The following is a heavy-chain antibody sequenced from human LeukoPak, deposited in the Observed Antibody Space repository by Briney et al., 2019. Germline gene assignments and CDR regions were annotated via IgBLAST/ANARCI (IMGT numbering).Heavy chain of an antibody. J-gene: IGHJ6*02. D-gene: IGHD6-19*01. CDR3: ARVVAGSVYNYGMDV. Sequence: GGSLRLSCAASGFTFSSYSMNWVRQAPGKGLEWVSYISSSSSTIYYADSVKGRFTISRDNAKNSLYLQMNSLRDEDTAVYYCARVVAGSVYNYGMDVWGQGTTVTVSS. CDR1: GFTFSSYS. CDR2: ISSSSSTI. V-gene: IGHV3-48*02.